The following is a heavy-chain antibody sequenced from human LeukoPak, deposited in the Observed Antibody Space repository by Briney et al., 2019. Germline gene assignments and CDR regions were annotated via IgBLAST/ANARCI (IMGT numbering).Heavy chain of an antibody. J-gene: IGHJ4*02. D-gene: IGHD1-26*01. V-gene: IGHV3-33*01. CDR3: ARDLGGSYPI. Sequence: GRSLRLSCAASGFTFSSYGMHWVRQAPGKGLEWVAVIWYDGSNKYYADSVKGRFTISRDNSKNTLYLQMNSLRAEDTAVYYRARDLGGSYPIWGQGTLVTVSS. CDR2: IWYDGSNK. CDR1: GFTFSSYG.